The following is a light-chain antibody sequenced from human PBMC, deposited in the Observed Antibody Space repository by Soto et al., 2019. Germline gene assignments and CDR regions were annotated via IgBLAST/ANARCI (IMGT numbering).Light chain of an antibody. CDR1: QSVSNS. Sequence: EIVLTQSPATLSLSPGERATLSCWASQSVSNSLAWFQQRPGQAPRLLIYGASDRATGIPARFSGTGSGTDFTLPISSLVPEDFAVYYCQQRDKWPRTFGQGTKVEIK. CDR3: QQRDKWPRT. V-gene: IGKV3-11*01. J-gene: IGKJ1*01. CDR2: GAS.